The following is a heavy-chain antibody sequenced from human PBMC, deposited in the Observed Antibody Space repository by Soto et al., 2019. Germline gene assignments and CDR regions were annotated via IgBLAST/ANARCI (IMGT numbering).Heavy chain of an antibody. CDR1: GYTFTSYG. J-gene: IGHJ3*02. V-gene: IGHV1-18*01. Sequence: ASVKVSCKASGYTFTSYGISWVRQAPGQGLEWMGWISAYNGNTNYAQKLQGRVTMTTDTSTSTAYMELRSLRSDDTAVYYCASLIYDSSSSVAFDIWGQGTMVTVSS. D-gene: IGHD6-6*01. CDR3: ASLIYDSSSSVAFDI. CDR2: ISAYNGNT.